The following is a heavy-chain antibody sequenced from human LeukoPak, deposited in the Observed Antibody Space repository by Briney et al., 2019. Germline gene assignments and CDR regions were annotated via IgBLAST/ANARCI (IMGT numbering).Heavy chain of an antibody. Sequence: PGGSLRLSCAASGYTFSDHYMDWVRQAPGKGREWVGRTRNKANSYTTEYAASVKGGFTISRDDSKNSLYLQMNSQTTEDTAEYCSARVQARWLQPIDYCGQGTLVTVSS. V-gene: IGHV3-72*01. J-gene: IGHJ4*02. CDR1: GYTFSDHY. CDR2: TRNKANSYTT. CDR3: ARVQARWLQPIDY. D-gene: IGHD5-24*01.